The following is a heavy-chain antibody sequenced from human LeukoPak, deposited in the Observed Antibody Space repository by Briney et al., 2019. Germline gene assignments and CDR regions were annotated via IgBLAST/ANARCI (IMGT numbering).Heavy chain of an antibody. CDR1: GFTFSSYA. CDR3: AKARGATYGTYYFDY. D-gene: IGHD4/OR15-4a*01. V-gene: IGHV3-23*01. J-gene: IGHJ4*02. Sequence: GGSLRLSCAASGFTFSSYAMNWVRQAPGMGLEWVSISGSGGDTYYADSVKGRFTISRDNSKNTLYLQMNSLRAEDTAVYYCAKARGATYGTYYFDYWGQGTLVTVSS. CDR2: SGSGGDT.